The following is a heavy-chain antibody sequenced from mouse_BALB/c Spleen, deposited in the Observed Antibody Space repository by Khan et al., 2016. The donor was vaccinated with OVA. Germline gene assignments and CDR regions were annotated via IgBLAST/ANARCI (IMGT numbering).Heavy chain of an antibody. Sequence: VQLQQSGPELVKPGASVKVSCKASGYAFTSYNIYWVKQSHGKSLEWVGYIVPYNGGTSYNQKFTGKATLTVDKSSTTAYMHLNSLTSEDSAFYYGARGGYGGFAYWGQGTLVTVSA. J-gene: IGHJ3*01. CDR3: ARGGYGGFAY. V-gene: IGHV1S135*01. CDR1: GYAFTSYN. D-gene: IGHD2-14*01. CDR2: IVPYNGGT.